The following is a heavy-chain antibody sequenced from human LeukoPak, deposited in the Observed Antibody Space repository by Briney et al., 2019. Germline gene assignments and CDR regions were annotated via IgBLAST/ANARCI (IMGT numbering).Heavy chain of an antibody. J-gene: IGHJ4*02. CDR1: GFTFSSYG. Sequence: QPGGSLSLSCAASGFTFSSYGMHWVRQAPGKGLEWVAFIRYDGSNKYYADSVKGRFTISRDNSKNTLYLQMNSLRAEDTAVYYCAIDIVVVVAATPTFDYWGQGTLVTVSS. CDR3: AIDIVVVVAATPTFDY. CDR2: IRYDGSNK. D-gene: IGHD2-15*01. V-gene: IGHV3-30*02.